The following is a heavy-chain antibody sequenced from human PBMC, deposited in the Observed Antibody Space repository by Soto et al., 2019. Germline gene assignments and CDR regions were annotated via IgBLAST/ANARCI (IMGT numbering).Heavy chain of an antibody. Sequence: PGGSLRLSCAASGFTFSNHGIQWVRQAPGKGLEWVATIWYDGSNKYYADSVKGRFTISRDNSKNTVYLQMNSLRAEDSAVYYCATYSGNYERYGVYYGMDVWGQGTTVTVSS. CDR2: IWYDGSNK. CDR3: ATYSGNYERYGVYYGMDV. J-gene: IGHJ6*02. D-gene: IGHD1-26*01. CDR1: GFTFSNHG. V-gene: IGHV3-33*01.